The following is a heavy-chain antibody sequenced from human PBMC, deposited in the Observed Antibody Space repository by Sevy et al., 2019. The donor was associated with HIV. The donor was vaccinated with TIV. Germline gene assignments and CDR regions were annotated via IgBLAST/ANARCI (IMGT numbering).Heavy chain of an antibody. CDR1: GYTLTELS. CDR3: ATKDMITFGGVIVTDAFDI. CDR2: FDPEDGET. D-gene: IGHD3-16*02. Sequence: ASVKVPCKVSGYTLTELSMHWVRQAPGKGLEWMGGFDPEDGETIYAQKFQGRVTMTEDTSTDTAYMELSSLRSEDTAVYYCATKDMITFGGVIVTDAFDIWGQGTMVTVSS. J-gene: IGHJ3*02. V-gene: IGHV1-24*01.